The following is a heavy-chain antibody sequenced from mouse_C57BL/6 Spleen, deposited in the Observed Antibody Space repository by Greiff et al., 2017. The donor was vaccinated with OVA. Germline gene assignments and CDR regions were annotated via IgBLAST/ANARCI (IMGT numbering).Heavy chain of an antibody. Sequence: EVQVVESGPGLVKPSQSLSLTCSVTGYSITSGYYWNWIRQFPGNKLEWMGYISYDGSNNYNPSLKNRISITRDTSKNQFFLKLNSVTTEDTATYYCARDRIYYYGSSYFDYWGQGTTLTVSS. J-gene: IGHJ2*01. D-gene: IGHD1-1*01. V-gene: IGHV3-6*01. CDR1: GYSITSGYY. CDR2: ISYDGSN. CDR3: ARDRIYYYGSSYFDY.